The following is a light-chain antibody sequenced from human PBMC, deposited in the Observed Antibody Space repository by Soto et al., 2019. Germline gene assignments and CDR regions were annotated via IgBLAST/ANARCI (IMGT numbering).Light chain of an antibody. V-gene: IGKV3-15*01. Sequence: IVITQSPATLSVSPGERATLSCKASQSVSLNLAWYQQKPGQAPRLLIYGASTRATGIPARFSGSGSGTESSLTISCLQSEDVAVDYCQQYSNWPPYTFGQGTKLEIK. CDR2: GAS. CDR1: QSVSLN. CDR3: QQYSNWPPYT. J-gene: IGKJ2*01.